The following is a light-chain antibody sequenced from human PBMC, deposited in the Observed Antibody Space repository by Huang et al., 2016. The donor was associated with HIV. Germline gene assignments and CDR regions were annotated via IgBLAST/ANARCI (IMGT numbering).Light chain of an antibody. CDR2: NAS. V-gene: IGKV3-11*01. CDR3: QQRSDWPPT. Sequence: EIVLAQSPVTLSLSPGERATLACRAIQGVSVYLAWYQQKAGQPPRLLIYNASNRATGIPARFSGSGSGTDFTLTISSLEPEDFAVYYCQQRSDWPPTFGRGTKVEIK. CDR1: QGVSVY. J-gene: IGKJ1*01.